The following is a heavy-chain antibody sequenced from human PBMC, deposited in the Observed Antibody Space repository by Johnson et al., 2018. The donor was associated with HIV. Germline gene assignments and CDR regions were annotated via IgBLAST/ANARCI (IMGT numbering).Heavy chain of an antibody. CDR2: IRYDATNN. CDR3: AKDRSGGALGAFDI. D-gene: IGHD2-15*01. V-gene: IGHV3-30*02. Sequence: QVQLVESGGGVVQPGGSLRLSCAASGFTFSSHGMHWVRQAPGKGLGWVTFIRYDATNNYYADSVNGRFTISRDNSKNTLYLQMNNLRDEETALYYCAKDRSGGALGAFDIWGHGTMVTVSS. J-gene: IGHJ3*02. CDR1: GFTFSSHG.